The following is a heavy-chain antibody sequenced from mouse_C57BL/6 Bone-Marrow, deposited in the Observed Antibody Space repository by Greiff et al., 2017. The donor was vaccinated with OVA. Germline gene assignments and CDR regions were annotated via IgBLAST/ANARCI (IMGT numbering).Heavy chain of an antibody. CDR2: IRNKANGYTT. V-gene: IGHV7-3*01. J-gene: IGHJ4*01. CDR1: GFTFTDYY. Sequence: EVMLVESGGGLVQPGGSLSLSCAASGFTFTDYYMSWVRQPPGKALEWLGFIRNKANGYTTEYSASVKGRFTISRDNSQSILYLQMNALRAEDSATYYCARDLSTVVARDAMDYWGQGTSVTVSS. D-gene: IGHD1-1*01. CDR3: ARDLSTVVARDAMDY.